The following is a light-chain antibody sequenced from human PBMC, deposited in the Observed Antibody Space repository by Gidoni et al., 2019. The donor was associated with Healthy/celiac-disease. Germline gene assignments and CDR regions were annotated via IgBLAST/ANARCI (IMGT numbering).Light chain of an antibody. Sequence: DIQMTQSPSSLAASVGDRVTIPCRASQCISNYLAWYQQKPGKVPKLLIYAASTLQSGVPSRFSGSGAGTDVTLTISSLQPEDVATYYCQKYNSAPQTFGQGTKVEIK. CDR3: QKYNSAPQT. CDR2: AAS. V-gene: IGKV1-27*01. J-gene: IGKJ1*01. CDR1: QCISNY.